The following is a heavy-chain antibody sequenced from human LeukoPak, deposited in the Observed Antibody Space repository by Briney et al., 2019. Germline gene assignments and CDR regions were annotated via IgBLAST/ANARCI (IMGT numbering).Heavy chain of an antibody. CDR2: ISYDGSNK. CDR3: ARVRGYSYSLDAFDI. J-gene: IGHJ3*02. D-gene: IGHD5-18*01. V-gene: IGHV3-30-3*01. Sequence: GGSLRLSCAASGFTFSSYAMHWVRQAPGKGLEWVAVISYDGSNKYYADSVKGRFTISRDNSKNTLYLQMNSLRAEDTAVYYCARVRGYSYSLDAFDIWGQGTMVTVSS. CDR1: GFTFSSYA.